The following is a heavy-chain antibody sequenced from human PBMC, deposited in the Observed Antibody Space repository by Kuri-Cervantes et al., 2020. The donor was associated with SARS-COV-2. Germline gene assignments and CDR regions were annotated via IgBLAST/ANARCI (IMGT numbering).Heavy chain of an antibody. D-gene: IGHD2-8*01. CDR2: IYYSGST. CDR1: GGSISSSSYY. Sequence: LETLSLTCTVSGGSISSSSYYWGWIRQPPGKGLEWIGSIYYSGSTYYNPSLKGRVTISVDTSKNQFSLKLSSVTAADTAVYSCASRLGGMRSYYFDYWGQGTLVTVSS. V-gene: IGHV4-39*07. J-gene: IGHJ4*02. CDR3: ASRLGGMRSYYFDY.